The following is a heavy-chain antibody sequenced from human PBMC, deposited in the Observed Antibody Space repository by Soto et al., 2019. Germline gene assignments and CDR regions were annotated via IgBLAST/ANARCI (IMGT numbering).Heavy chain of an antibody. CDR1: GYTFTSYG. V-gene: IGHV1-18*04. CDR2: ISAYNGNT. J-gene: IGHJ4*02. Sequence: VASVKVSCKASGYTFTSYGISWVRQAPGQGLEWMGWISAYNGNTNYAQKLQGRVTMTTDTSTSTAYMELRSLRSDDTAVYYCACGYYDSSGYRDFDYWGQGTLVTVSS. D-gene: IGHD3-22*01. CDR3: ACGYYDSSGYRDFDY.